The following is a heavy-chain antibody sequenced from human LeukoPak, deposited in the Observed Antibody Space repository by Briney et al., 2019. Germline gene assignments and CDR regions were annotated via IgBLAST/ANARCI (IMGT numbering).Heavy chain of an antibody. CDR2: ISWNSGSI. CDR3: AKARGRIAAAGTSDAFDI. Sequence: GGSLRLSCAASGFTFSSYGMHWVRQAPGKGLEWVSGISWNSGSIGYADSVKGRFTISRDNAKNSLYLQMNSLRAEDTALYYCAKARGRIAAAGTSDAFDIWGQGTMVTVSS. CDR1: GFTFSSYG. J-gene: IGHJ3*02. V-gene: IGHV3-9*01. D-gene: IGHD6-13*01.